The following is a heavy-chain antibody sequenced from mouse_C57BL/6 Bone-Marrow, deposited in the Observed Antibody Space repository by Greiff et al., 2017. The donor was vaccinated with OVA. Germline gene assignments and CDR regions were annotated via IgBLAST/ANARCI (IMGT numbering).Heavy chain of an antibody. D-gene: IGHD2-1*01. Sequence: VQLKQPGAELVKPGASVKLSCKASGYTFTSYWMHWVKQRPGQGLEWIGAIYPGNSDTSYNQKFKGKAKLTAVTSASTAYMELSSLTNEDSAVYYCTRNYSDYFDYWGQGTTLTVSS. CDR1: GYTFTSYW. J-gene: IGHJ2*01. V-gene: IGHV1-5*01. CDR2: IYPGNSDT. CDR3: TRNYSDYFDY.